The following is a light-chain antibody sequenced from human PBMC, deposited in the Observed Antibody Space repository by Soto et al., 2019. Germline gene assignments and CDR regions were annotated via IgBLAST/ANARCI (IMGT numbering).Light chain of an antibody. CDR1: SSDVGGYNY. Sequence: QSVVTQPASVSRSPGQSVTVSRPGNSSDVGGYNYVSLYQQHPGKAPKLMIYDVSNRPSGVSNRFSGTKSGNTASLTISGLQAEDEADYYCSSYTSSSTLEVFGTGTKVTVL. CDR2: DVS. CDR3: SSYTSSSTLEV. V-gene: IGLV2-14*01. J-gene: IGLJ1*01.